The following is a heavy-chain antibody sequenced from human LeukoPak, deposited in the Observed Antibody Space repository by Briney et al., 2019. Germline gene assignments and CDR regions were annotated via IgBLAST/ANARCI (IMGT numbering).Heavy chain of an antibody. CDR1: GYTFTGYY. CDR2: IIPIFGTA. CDR3: ARGVGVTYYYDSSGQT. D-gene: IGHD3-22*01. V-gene: IGHV1-69*13. Sequence: ASVKVSCKASGYTFTGYYMHWVRQAPGQGLEWMGGIIPIFGTANYAQKFQGRVTITADESTSTAYMELSSLRSEDTAVYYCARGVGVTYYYDSSGQTWGQGTLVTVSS. J-gene: IGHJ5*02.